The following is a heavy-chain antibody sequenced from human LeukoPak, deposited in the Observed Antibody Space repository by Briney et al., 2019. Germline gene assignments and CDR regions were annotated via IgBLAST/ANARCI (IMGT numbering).Heavy chain of an antibody. Sequence: GGSLRLSCAASGFTFSSYSMNWVRQAPGKGLEWVSSISSSSSYIYYADSVKGRFTISRDNAKNSLYLQMNSLRAEDTAVYYCARGGGPAPDAFDIWGQGTMVTVSS. CDR1: GFTFSSYS. J-gene: IGHJ3*02. CDR3: ARGGGPAPDAFDI. V-gene: IGHV3-21*01. CDR2: ISSSSSYI.